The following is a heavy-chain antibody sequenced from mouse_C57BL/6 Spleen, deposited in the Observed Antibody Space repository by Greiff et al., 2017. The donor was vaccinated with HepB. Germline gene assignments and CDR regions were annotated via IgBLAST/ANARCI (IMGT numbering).Heavy chain of an antibody. D-gene: IGHD1-1*01. J-gene: IGHJ4*01. CDR2: IYPRSGNT. V-gene: IGHV1-81*01. CDR3: ARLLHYAMDY. Sequence: QVQLQQSGAELARPGASVKLSCKASGYTFTSYGISWVKQRTGQGLEWIGEIYPRSGNTYYNEKFKGKVTLTADKSSSTAYMELRSLTSEDSAVYFCARLLHYAMDYWGQGTSVTVSS. CDR1: GYTFTSYG.